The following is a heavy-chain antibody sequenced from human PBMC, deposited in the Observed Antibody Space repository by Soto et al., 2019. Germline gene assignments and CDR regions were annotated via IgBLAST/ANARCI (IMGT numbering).Heavy chain of an antibody. Sequence: ASVKVSCKASGGTFSSYAISWVRQAPGQGLEWMGGIIPIFGTANYAQKFQGRVTITADESTSTAYMELSSLRSEDTAVYYCAIVRSDILATTNWFDPWGQATLVTLSS. CDR3: AIVRSDILATTNWFDP. CDR2: IIPIFGTA. CDR1: GGTFSSYA. V-gene: IGHV1-69*13. D-gene: IGHD5-12*01. J-gene: IGHJ5*02.